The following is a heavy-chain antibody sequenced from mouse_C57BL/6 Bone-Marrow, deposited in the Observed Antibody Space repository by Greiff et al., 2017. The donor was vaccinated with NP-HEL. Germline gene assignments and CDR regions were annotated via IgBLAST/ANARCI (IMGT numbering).Heavy chain of an antibody. CDR1: GYTFTSYG. CDR3: ARRGLYYGNMYYFDY. Sequence: QVQLQQSGAELARPGASVKLSCKASGYTFTSYGISWVKQRTGQGLEWIGEIYPRSGNTYYNEKFKGKATLTADKSSSTAYMELRSLTSEDSAAYFCARRGLYYGNMYYFDYWGQGTTLTVSS. D-gene: IGHD2-1*01. CDR2: IYPRSGNT. V-gene: IGHV1-81*01. J-gene: IGHJ2*01.